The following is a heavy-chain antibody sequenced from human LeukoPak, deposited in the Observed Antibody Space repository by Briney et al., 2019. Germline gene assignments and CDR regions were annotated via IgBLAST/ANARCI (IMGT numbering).Heavy chain of an antibody. V-gene: IGHV3-74*01. CDR1: GFTFSSYW. D-gene: IGHD7-27*01. CDR2: INTDGSST. Sequence: GGSLRLSCAASGFTFSSYWMHWVRQAPGKGLVWVSRINTDGSSTSYADSVKGRFTISRDNAKNTLYLQMNSLRAEDTAVYYCARESELTGDAFDIWGQGTMVTVSS. J-gene: IGHJ3*02. CDR3: ARESELTGDAFDI.